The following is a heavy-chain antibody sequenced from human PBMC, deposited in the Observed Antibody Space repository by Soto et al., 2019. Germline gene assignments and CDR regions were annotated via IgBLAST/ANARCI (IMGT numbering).Heavy chain of an antibody. D-gene: IGHD3-22*01. J-gene: IGHJ5*02. Sequence: GASVKVSCKASGYTFTSYYMHWVRQAPGQGLEWMGIINPSGGSTSYAQKFQGRVTMTRDTSTSTVYMELSSLRSEDTAVYYCARNSFSNNHYYHSNTGWFDPWGQGTLVTVSS. CDR1: GYTFTSYY. V-gene: IGHV1-46*01. CDR2: INPSGGST. CDR3: ARNSFSNNHYYHSNTGWFDP.